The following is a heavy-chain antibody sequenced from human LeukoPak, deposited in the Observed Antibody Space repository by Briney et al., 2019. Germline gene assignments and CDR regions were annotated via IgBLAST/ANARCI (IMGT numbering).Heavy chain of an antibody. CDR3: ARVASGSYYNFDY. J-gene: IGHJ4*02. V-gene: IGHV1-2*04. Sequence: ASVNVSCKASGYTFTGYYMHWVRQAPGQGLEWMGWINPNSGGTNYAQKFQGWVTMTRDTSISTAYMELSRLRSDDTAVYYCARVASGSYYNFDYWGQGTLVTVSS. CDR2: INPNSGGT. D-gene: IGHD3-10*01. CDR1: GYTFTGYY.